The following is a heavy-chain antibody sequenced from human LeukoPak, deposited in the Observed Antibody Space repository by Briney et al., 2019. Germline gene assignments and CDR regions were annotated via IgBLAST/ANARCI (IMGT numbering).Heavy chain of an antibody. CDR1: RFTFSSYS. D-gene: IGHD1-1*01. CDR3: ARPGRLNEVPDAFDI. V-gene: IGHV3-21*01. CDR2: ISGTSTYI. Sequence: PGGSLRLSCAASRFTFSSYSMNWVRQAPGRGLEWVSFISGTSTYIYYADSVKGRFTISRDNTKSSLSLQMNSLRAEDTAVYYCARPGRLNEVPDAFDIWGQGTLVTVSS. J-gene: IGHJ3*02.